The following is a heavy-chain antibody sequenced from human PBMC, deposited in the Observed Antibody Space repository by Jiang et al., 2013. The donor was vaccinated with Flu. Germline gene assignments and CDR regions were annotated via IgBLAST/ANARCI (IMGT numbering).Heavy chain of an antibody. D-gene: IGHD1-26*01. V-gene: IGHV1-69*01. CDR2: IIPIFGTA. J-gene: IGHJ3*02. CDR1: GGTFSSYA. CDR3: ARGEVGATDTYDAFDI. Sequence: SGAEVKKPGSSVKVSCKASGGTFSSYAISWVRQAPGQGLEWMGGIIPIFGTANYAQKFQGRVTITADESTSTAYMELSSLRSEDTAVYYCARGEVGATDTYDAFDIWGQGTMVTVSS.